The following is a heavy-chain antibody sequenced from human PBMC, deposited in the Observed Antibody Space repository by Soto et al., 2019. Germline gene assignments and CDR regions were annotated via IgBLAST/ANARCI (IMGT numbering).Heavy chain of an antibody. J-gene: IGHJ4*02. D-gene: IGHD2-2*01. CDR2: INHSGST. CDR1: AGSFSGYY. CDR3: ARTNQVLRQFDS. V-gene: IGHV4-34*01. Sequence: SETLSLTCAVYAGSFSGYYWSWIRQPPGKGLEWIGEINHSGSTNYNPSLKRRVTISVDTSKNQFSLKLSSVTAAETAVYYCARTNQVLRQFDSWGQGTPVAVSS.